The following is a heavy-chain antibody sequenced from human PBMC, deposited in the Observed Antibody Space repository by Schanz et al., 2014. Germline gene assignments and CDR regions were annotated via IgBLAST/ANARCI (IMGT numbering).Heavy chain of an antibody. CDR2: IIYSGGTA. V-gene: IGHV3-23*03. CDR3: AKDRWRATVMVDAFDI. J-gene: IGHJ3*02. CDR1: GFIFSGFS. D-gene: IGHD4-4*01. Sequence: EVELVESGGGLALPGGSLRLSCAASGFIFSGFSMNWVRQAPGKGLEWVSIIYSGGTAFYADSVKGRFTISRDNSKNTLYLQMNSLRAEDTAVYFCAKDRWRATVMVDAFDIWGQGTKVTVSS.